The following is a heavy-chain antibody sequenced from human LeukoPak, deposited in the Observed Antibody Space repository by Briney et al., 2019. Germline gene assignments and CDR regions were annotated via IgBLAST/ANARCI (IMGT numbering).Heavy chain of an antibody. CDR3: ARISPTTQMNN. J-gene: IGHJ4*02. Sequence: SETLSLTCTVSGGSISNYYWSWIRQPAGKGLEWIGRIYTSGSTNYKSSLKSRVTMSVDTSKNQFSLKLSSMTAADTAVYYCARISPTTQMNNWGRGTLVTVSS. CDR1: GGSISNYY. CDR2: IYTSGST. V-gene: IGHV4-4*07. D-gene: IGHD4-11*01.